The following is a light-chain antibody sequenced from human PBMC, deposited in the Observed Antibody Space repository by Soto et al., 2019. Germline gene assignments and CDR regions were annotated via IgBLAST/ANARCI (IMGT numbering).Light chain of an antibody. Sequence: DLQMTQSPSTLSASVGDRVTITCRASQSISSWLAWYQQKPGKAPKLLIYKASSLESGVPSRFSGSGSGTEFTLTISSLQPDDFATYYCQQYNSYPLTFAGGTKVEIK. V-gene: IGKV1-5*03. CDR1: QSISSW. J-gene: IGKJ4*01. CDR3: QQYNSYPLT. CDR2: KAS.